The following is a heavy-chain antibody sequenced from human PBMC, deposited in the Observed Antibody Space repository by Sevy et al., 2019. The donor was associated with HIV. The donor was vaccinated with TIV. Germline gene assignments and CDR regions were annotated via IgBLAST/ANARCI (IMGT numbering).Heavy chain of an antibody. Sequence: SETLSLTCTVSGGSISSYYWSWIRQPPGKGLEWIGYIYYSGSTNYNPSLKSRVTISVDTSKNQFSLKLSSVTAPDTVVYYCARELTTTDDSSGYYYYYYGMDVWGQGTTVTVSS. V-gene: IGHV4-59*01. D-gene: IGHD3-22*01. CDR2: IYYSGST. J-gene: IGHJ6*02. CDR3: ARELTTTDDSSGYYYYYYGMDV. CDR1: GGSISSYY.